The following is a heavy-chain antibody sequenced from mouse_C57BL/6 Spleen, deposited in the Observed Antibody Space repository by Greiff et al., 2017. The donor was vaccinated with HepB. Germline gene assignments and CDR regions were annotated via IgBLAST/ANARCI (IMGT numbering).Heavy chain of an antibody. CDR3: AREEGEYYAMDD. CDR1: GYTFTSYW. Sequence: QVQLQQPGTELVKPGASVKLSCKASGYTFTSYWMPWVRQRPGQGLEWIGTINTSNGGTNYNEKFKSKATLTVDKSSSTAYMQLSSLTSEDSAVYYCAREEGEYYAMDDRGQGTSVTVSS. V-gene: IGHV1-53*01. CDR2: INTSNGGT. J-gene: IGHJ4*01.